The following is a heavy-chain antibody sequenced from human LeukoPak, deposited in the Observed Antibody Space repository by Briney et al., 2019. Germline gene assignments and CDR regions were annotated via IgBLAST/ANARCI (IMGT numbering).Heavy chain of an antibody. D-gene: IGHD6-13*01. V-gene: IGHV3-7*01. CDR2: IKQDGSDK. CDR1: GFTFTKYW. J-gene: IGHJ3*02. Sequence: GDSLRLSCAASGFTFTKYWMTWVRQAPGKGLEWVGNIKQDGSDKNYMDSVKGRFTISRDNTKNSVYLQMSSLRAEDTAVYYCARDFGAAAGMRGDAFDIWGQGTMVTVSS. CDR3: ARDFGAAAGMRGDAFDI.